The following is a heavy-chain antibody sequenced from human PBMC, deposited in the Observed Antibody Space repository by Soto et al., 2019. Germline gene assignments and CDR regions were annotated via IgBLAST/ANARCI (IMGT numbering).Heavy chain of an antibody. CDR3: AFITTPVR. J-gene: IGHJ6*02. D-gene: IGHD1-1*01. Sequence: VQLVETGGGLIQPGGSLRLSCAASGFTVSNNWMSWVRQAPGKGLEWVSLIYSGGSAFYTDSVKGRFIISRDNSKNTLYLQMNSLRVDYTAVYYCAFITTPVRWGQGTTVTVSS. CDR2: IYSGGSA. V-gene: IGHV3-53*02. CDR1: GFTVSNNW.